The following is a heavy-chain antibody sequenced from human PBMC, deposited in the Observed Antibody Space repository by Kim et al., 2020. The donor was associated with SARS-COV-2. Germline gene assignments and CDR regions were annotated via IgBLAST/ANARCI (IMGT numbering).Heavy chain of an antibody. CDR2: ITAYNGNA. D-gene: IGHD2-2*01. V-gene: IGHV1-18*01. CDR3: ARWAPPQYCTSTSCPLDS. Sequence: ASVKVSCKASGYTFTIYGISWVRQAPGQGLEWMGWITAYNGNANYALKLQGRVTMTTDTSTSTAYMELRSLRSDDTAVYYCARWAPPQYCTSTSCPLDSWGQGTLVTVSS. J-gene: IGHJ4*02. CDR1: GYTFTIYG.